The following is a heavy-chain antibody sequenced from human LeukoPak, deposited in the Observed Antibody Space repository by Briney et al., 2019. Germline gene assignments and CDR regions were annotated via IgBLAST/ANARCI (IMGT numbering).Heavy chain of an antibody. CDR2: ISSSSSYI. CDR1: GFTFSS. D-gene: IGHD3-10*01. Sequence: GGSLRLSCAASGFTFSSMNWVRQAPGKGLEWVSSISSSSSYIYYADSVKGRFTISRDNAKNSLYLQMNSLRAEDTAVYYCASQYVSGGYFDYWGQGTLVTVSS. CDR3: ASQYVSGGYFDY. J-gene: IGHJ4*02. V-gene: IGHV3-21*04.